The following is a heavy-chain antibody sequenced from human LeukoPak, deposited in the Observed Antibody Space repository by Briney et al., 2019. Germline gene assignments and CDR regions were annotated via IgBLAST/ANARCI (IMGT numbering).Heavy chain of an antibody. D-gene: IGHD2-21*02. CDR1: GYTFTSYY. CDR3: ARAYCGGDCYRPLDY. J-gene: IGHJ4*02. CDR2: INPSGGST. V-gene: IGHV1-46*01. Sequence: ASVKVSCEASGYTFTSYYMHWVRQAPGQGLEWMGIINPSGGSTSYAQKFQGRVTMTRDTSTSTVYMELSSLRTEDTAVYYCARAYCGGDCYRPLDYWGQGTLVTVSS.